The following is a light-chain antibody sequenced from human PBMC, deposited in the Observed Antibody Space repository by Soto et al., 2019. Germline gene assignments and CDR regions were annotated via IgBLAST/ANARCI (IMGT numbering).Light chain of an antibody. CDR2: GAS. Sequence: EIVMTLSPATLSVSPGERATLSCRASQSVSSNLAWYQQKPGQAPRLLIYGASSRATGIPARFSGSGSGTEFTLTISNLQSEDFAVYYCQQYNEWPPLTFGGGTKVDI. CDR3: QQYNEWPPLT. V-gene: IGKV3-15*01. CDR1: QSVSSN. J-gene: IGKJ4*01.